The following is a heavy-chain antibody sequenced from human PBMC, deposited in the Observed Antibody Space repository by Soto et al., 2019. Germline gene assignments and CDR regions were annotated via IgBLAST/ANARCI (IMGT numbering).Heavy chain of an antibody. D-gene: IGHD3-9*01. CDR1: GYTLTELS. V-gene: IGHV1-24*01. CDR3: AHDIPLRL. CDR2: FDPEDGEE. J-gene: IGHJ4*02. Sequence: ASVKVSCKVSGYTLTELSMQWARQAPGKGLEWMGGFDPEDGEEMYAQKFQGRVTMTEDTSTDTAYMELSGLRSDDTGVYYCAHDIPLRLWGQGTLVTVSS.